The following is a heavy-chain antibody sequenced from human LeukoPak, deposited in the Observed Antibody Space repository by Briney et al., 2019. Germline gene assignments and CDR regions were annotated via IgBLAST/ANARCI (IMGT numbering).Heavy chain of an antibody. CDR2: ISALFPNT. V-gene: IGHV3-23*01. CDR1: GFTFDNYV. CDR3: ARGAFFDY. Sequence: PGGSLRLSCAASGFTFDNYVMAWFRQAPGKGLEWVSTISALFPNTYSADSVKGRFTISRDNSKSTLYLQMNSLRAEDTAVYYCARGAFFDYWGQGTLVTVSS. J-gene: IGHJ4*02.